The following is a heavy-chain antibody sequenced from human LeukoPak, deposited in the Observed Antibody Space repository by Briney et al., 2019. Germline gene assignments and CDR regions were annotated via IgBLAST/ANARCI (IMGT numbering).Heavy chain of an antibody. D-gene: IGHD3-10*01. CDR3: AKRGLWFGELSFDY. J-gene: IGHJ4*02. CDR1: GFTFSSYA. Sequence: PGGSLRPSCAASGFTFSSYAMSWVRQAPGKGLEWVSAISGSGGSTYYADSVKGRFTISRDNSKNTLYLQMNSLRAEDTAVYYCAKRGLWFGELSFDYWGQGTLVTVSS. V-gene: IGHV3-23*01. CDR2: ISGSGGST.